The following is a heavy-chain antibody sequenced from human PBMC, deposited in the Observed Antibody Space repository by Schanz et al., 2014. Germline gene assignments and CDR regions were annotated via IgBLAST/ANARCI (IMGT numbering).Heavy chain of an antibody. D-gene: IGHD1-26*01. V-gene: IGHV1-3*01. CDR3: ARVPEPGWFDP. CDR1: GYTVSALA. Sequence: QVQLVQSGAEVKKPGASVKVSCEISGYTVSALAMHWVRQAPGQSLEWLGWINPANGNTHYSPRLNGRVSISSDTAASTVYLHFSSLKSDDTAVYYCARVPEPGWFDPWGQGTLVTVSS. CDR2: INPANGNT. J-gene: IGHJ5*02.